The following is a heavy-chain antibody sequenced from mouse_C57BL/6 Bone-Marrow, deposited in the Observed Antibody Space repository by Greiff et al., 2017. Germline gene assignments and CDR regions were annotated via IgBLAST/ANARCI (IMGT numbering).Heavy chain of an antibody. CDR2: IYPGSGST. Sequence: QVQLQQSGAELVKPGASVKMSCKASGYTFTSYWITWVKQRPGQGLEWIGDIYPGSGSTNYNEKFKSKATLTVDTSSSTAYMQLSSLTSEDSAVYYCDLWLRRGYYFDYWGQGTTLTVSS. J-gene: IGHJ2*01. CDR3: DLWLRRGYYFDY. V-gene: IGHV1-55*01. D-gene: IGHD2-2*01. CDR1: GYTFTSYW.